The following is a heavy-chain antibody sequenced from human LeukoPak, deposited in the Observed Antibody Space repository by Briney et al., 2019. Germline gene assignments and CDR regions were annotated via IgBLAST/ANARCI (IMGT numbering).Heavy chain of an antibody. CDR1: GFTFSNYW. V-gene: IGHV3-7*01. CDR3: ARDWMATTRDALDI. J-gene: IGHJ3*02. Sequence: GGSLRLSCAASGFTFSNYWMSWVRQAPGKGLEWVANIKQDGSEKYYVDSVKGRFTISRDNAKNSMYLQMNSLGAEDTALYYCARDWMATTRDALDIWGQGTMITVSS. D-gene: IGHD5-24*01. CDR2: IKQDGSEK.